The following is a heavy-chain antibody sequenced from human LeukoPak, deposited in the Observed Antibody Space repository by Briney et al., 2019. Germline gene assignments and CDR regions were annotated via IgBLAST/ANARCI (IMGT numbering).Heavy chain of an antibody. D-gene: IGHD1-26*01. V-gene: IGHV4-34*01. J-gene: IGHJ4*02. Sequence: DPSETLSLTCAFSGGSFSDYYWSWIRQPPGKGLEWIGEINHSGSTNYNPSLKSRVTISVDTSKNQFSLKLSSVTAADTAVFYCARGRHTDVLGTTLGPFWYWGQGTLVTVSS. CDR1: GGSFSDYY. CDR2: INHSGST. CDR3: ARGRHTDVLGTTLGPFWY.